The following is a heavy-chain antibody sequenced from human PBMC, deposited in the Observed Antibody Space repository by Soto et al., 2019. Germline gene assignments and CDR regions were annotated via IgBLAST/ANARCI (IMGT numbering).Heavy chain of an antibody. CDR2: VSASGSIT. CDR1: GFRFSNYD. J-gene: IGHJ4*02. Sequence: EVQVLESGGGLVQPGGSLRLSCAASGFRFSNYDMSWVRQAPGKGLEWVSGVSASGSITSYADSAKGRFTISRDNAKNTMFLQMNSLRVEDTAVYFCAKGDCSGGRCYRGFDYWGQGTLVTVSA. V-gene: IGHV3-23*01. D-gene: IGHD2-15*01. CDR3: AKGDCSGGRCYRGFDY.